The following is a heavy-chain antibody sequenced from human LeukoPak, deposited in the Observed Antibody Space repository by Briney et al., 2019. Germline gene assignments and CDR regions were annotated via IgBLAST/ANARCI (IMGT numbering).Heavy chain of an antibody. Sequence: GGSLRLSCAASGFTFSSYGMSWVRQAPGKGLEWVSAKSGTGGSTYYADSVKGRFTISRDNAKNSLYLQMNSLRAEDTAVYYCARNIAARRVVGSYYMDVWDKGTTVTVSS. D-gene: IGHD6-6*01. V-gene: IGHV3-23*01. CDR3: ARNIAARRVVGSYYMDV. CDR2: KSGTGGST. J-gene: IGHJ6*03. CDR1: GFTFSSYG.